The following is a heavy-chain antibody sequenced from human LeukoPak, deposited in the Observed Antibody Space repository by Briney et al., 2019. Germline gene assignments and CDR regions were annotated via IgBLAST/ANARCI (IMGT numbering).Heavy chain of an antibody. Sequence: GGSLRLSCAASGITFSTYTMNWVRQAPGKGLEWVSSISSGSGYIYYADSVKGRFTISGDNAKNSLYLQMSSLRAEDTAVYYCARDVRGDDYWGQGTLVTVSS. CDR3: ARDVRGDDY. D-gene: IGHD3-10*02. V-gene: IGHV3-21*01. CDR2: ISSGSGYI. CDR1: GITFSTYT. J-gene: IGHJ4*02.